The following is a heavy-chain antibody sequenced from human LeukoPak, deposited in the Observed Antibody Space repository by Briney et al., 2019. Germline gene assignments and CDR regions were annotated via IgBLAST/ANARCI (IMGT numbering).Heavy chain of an antibody. CDR3: ARLSGYDYKDAFDI. Sequence: SETLSLTCTVSGGSISSYYWSWIRQPPGKGLEWIGYIYYSGSTNYNPSLKSRVTISVDTSKNQFSLKLSSVTAADTAVYYRARLSGYDYKDAFDIWGQGTMVTVSS. J-gene: IGHJ3*02. CDR1: GGSISSYY. V-gene: IGHV4-59*01. CDR2: IYYSGST. D-gene: IGHD5-12*01.